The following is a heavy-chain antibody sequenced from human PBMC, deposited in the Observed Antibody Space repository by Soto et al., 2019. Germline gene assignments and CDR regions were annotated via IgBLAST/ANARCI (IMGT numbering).Heavy chain of an antibody. CDR2: IHSSGSI. D-gene: IGHD3-22*01. CDR1: GGSISSDDYY. V-gene: IGHV4-30-4*01. CDR3: ARDLDGLHDDTSGPFPRPG. J-gene: IGHJ1*01. Sequence: SETLSLTCTVSGGSISSDDYYWSWIRQAPGRGLEWIGYIHSSGSIAYNPSLTSRATMSIDTAGNQFSLKVSSVTVADTAVYYCARDLDGLHDDTSGPFPRPGWGQGTLVTVSS.